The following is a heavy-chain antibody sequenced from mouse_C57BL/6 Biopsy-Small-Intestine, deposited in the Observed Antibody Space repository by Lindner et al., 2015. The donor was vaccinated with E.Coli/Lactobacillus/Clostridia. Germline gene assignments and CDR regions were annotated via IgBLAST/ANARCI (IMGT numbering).Heavy chain of an antibody. Sequence: VQLQESGGDLVKPGGSLKLSCAASGFTFSSYGMSWVRQTPDKRLEWVATISSGGSYTYYPDSVKGRFTISRDNAKNTLYLQMSSLKSEDTAMYYCARRGDYYFDYWGQGTTLTVSS. CDR3: ARRGDYYFDY. CDR1: GFTFSSYG. J-gene: IGHJ2*01. V-gene: IGHV5-6*01. CDR2: ISSGGSYT.